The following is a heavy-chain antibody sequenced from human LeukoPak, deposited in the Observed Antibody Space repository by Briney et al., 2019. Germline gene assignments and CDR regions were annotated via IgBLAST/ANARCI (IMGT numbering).Heavy chain of an antibody. D-gene: IGHD3-3*01. Sequence: SETLSLTCAVYGGSFSGYYWSWIRQPPGKGLEWIGEINHSGSTNYNPSLKSRVTISVDTSKKQFSLKLSSVTAADTAVYYCARGMGFWSGYVVYWGQGTLVTVSS. V-gene: IGHV4-34*01. CDR1: GGSFSGYY. CDR2: INHSGST. J-gene: IGHJ4*02. CDR3: ARGMGFWSGYVVY.